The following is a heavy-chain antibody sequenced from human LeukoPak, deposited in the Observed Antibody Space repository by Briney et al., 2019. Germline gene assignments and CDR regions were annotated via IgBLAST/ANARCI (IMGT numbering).Heavy chain of an antibody. CDR1: GGSISSGSYY. CDR3: ARESSGDVLLWFGDSVGGYYFDY. Sequence: PSETLSLTCTVSGGSISSGSYYWSWIRQPAGKGLEWIGRVYSSGSTDYNPSLKSRLSISVDTSKIQFSLRLSSVTVADTAVYYCARESSGDVLLWFGDSVGGYYFDYWGQGTLVTVSS. J-gene: IGHJ4*02. D-gene: IGHD3-10*01. V-gene: IGHV4-61*02. CDR2: VYSSGST.